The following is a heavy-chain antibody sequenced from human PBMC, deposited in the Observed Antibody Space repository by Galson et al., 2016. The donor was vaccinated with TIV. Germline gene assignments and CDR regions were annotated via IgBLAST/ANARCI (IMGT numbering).Heavy chain of an antibody. Sequence: PALVKPTQTLTLTCTFSGFSLSTSEVGVGWIRQPPGKALEWLALIYWDDDKRYSPSLKGRLTIIKDTSKNQVVLTMTNMDPADTATYYCAHRRRLRDLPLGGYWSFDLWGRGTLVTVSS. D-gene: IGHD3-16*01. J-gene: IGHJ2*01. CDR3: AHRRRLRDLPLGGYWSFDL. CDR2: IYWDDDK. CDR1: GFSLSTSEVG. V-gene: IGHV2-5*02.